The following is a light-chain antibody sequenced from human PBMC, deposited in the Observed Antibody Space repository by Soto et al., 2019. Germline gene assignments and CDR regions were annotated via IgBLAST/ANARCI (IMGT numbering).Light chain of an antibody. CDR1: QRITSW. V-gene: IGKV1-5*01. CDR3: HQYASYSPT. Sequence: DIQMTQSPSFLSASEGDRVTISWRASQRITSWFAWYQQKPGKAPTLLIYAASTLQGGVPSRFSGSGSGTEFTLTISSLQPDDFATYYCHQYASYSPTFGQGTKVDI. CDR2: AAS. J-gene: IGKJ1*01.